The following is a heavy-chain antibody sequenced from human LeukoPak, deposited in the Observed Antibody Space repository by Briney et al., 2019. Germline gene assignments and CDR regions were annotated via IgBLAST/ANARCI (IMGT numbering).Heavy chain of an antibody. V-gene: IGHV1-8*01. CDR3: ARSLGTYWGKDFLNWFDP. CDR1: EYTFTNYD. D-gene: IGHD3-16*01. Sequence: ASVKVSCKASEYTFTNYDINWVRQATGQGLNPNSGNTGYTQKFQGRVTMTRNTSLSTAYMELTSLKSEDTAVYYCARSLGTYWGKDFLNWFDPWGQGTLVTVSS. J-gene: IGHJ5*02. CDR2: PNSGNT.